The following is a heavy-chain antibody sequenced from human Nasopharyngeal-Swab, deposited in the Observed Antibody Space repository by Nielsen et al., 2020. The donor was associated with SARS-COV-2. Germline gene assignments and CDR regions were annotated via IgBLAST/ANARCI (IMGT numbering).Heavy chain of an antibody. CDR3: ARGTVFGVANGMDV. J-gene: IGHJ6*02. V-gene: IGHV3-21*01. D-gene: IGHD3-3*01. Sequence: GGSLRLSCVASGFTFDEYGMNWVRQAPGKGLEWVSSIGRYGTDIFHADSVKGRFSVFRDAANKSIYLQMRSLRAEDTAVYYCARGTVFGVANGMDVWGQGTTVTVSS. CDR2: IGRYGTDI. CDR1: GFTFDEYG.